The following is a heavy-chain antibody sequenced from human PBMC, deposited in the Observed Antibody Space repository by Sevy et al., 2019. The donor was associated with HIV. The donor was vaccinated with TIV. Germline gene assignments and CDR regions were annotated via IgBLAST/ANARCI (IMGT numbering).Heavy chain of an antibody. J-gene: IGHJ3*02. CDR1: GFTFSSYA. Sequence: GGSLRLSCSASGFTFSSYAMHWVRQAPGKGLEYVSAISSNGGSTYCADSVKGRFTISRDNSKNTLYLQMSSLRAEDTAVYYCVKGGYYYGSGSYDAFDIWGQGTMVTVSS. CDR2: ISSNGGST. CDR3: VKGGYYYGSGSYDAFDI. D-gene: IGHD3-10*01. V-gene: IGHV3-64D*06.